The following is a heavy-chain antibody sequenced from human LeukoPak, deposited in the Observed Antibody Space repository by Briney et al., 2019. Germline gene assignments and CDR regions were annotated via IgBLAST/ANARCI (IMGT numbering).Heavy chain of an antibody. V-gene: IGHV1-2*06. CDR3: ARGTYGFDY. CDR1: GYTFTGSY. J-gene: IGHJ4*02. Sequence: GASVKVSCKASGYTFTGSYIHWVRQAPGQGLEWMGRINLNSGDTNYAQKFQGRVTMTRDTSITTAYTEVSRLRSDDTAVYYCARGTYGFDYWGQGTLVTVSS. CDR2: INLNSGDT. D-gene: IGHD3-10*01.